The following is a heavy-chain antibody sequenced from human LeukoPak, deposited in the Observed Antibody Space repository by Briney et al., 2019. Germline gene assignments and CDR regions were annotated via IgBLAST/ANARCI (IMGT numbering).Heavy chain of an antibody. V-gene: IGHV3-11*04. J-gene: IGHJ4*02. D-gene: IGHD7-27*01. Sequence: VGSLRLSCAASGFTFSDSYMTWIRQAPGKGLEWVAFIDKSGGTTYYADSVKGRFTISRDNAKSSLYLEMNSLRAEDTAVYYCGRGHWGLDYWGQGTLVTVSS. CDR1: GFTFSDSY. CDR3: GRGHWGLDY. CDR2: IDKSGGTT.